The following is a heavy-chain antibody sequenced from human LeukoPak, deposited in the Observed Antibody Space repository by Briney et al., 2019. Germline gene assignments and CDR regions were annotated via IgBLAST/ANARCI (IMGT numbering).Heavy chain of an antibody. CDR3: AKDRTFHSDFSAYYFSPPLQQY. Sequence: PGGSLRLACEASGSTFRNYAMSWVRQAPGKGLEWVSSIFGTTGTTYYADSVKGRVTISRDNSRNMVYLQMNSLRAEDTAVYYCAKDRTFHSDFSAYYFSPPLQQYWGQGTLVTVSS. J-gene: IGHJ4*02. V-gene: IGHV3-23*01. CDR2: IFGTTGTT. CDR1: GSTFRNYA. D-gene: IGHD3-22*01.